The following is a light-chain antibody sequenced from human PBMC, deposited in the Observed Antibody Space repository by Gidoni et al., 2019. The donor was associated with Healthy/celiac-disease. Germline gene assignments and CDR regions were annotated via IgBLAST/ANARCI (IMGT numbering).Light chain of an antibody. Sequence: DIQMTQSPSSLSASVGDRVTITCRASQSISSYLNWYQQKPGKAPKLLIYAASSLQSGVPSRFSGSGSGTDFTLTIRSLQPEDFANYYCQRSPSTFGQGTKLEIK. J-gene: IGKJ2*01. V-gene: IGKV1-39*01. CDR1: QSISSY. CDR2: AAS. CDR3: QRSPST.